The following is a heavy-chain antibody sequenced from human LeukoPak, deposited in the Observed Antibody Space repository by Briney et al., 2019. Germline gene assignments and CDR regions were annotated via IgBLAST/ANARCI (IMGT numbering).Heavy chain of an antibody. CDR2: IHSAGST. CDR1: GFTVSSNY. CDR3: ARDQENGVCYI. Sequence: GGSLRLSCAASGFTVSSNYMSWVRQAPGKGLEWVSVIHSAGSTSYADSVKGRFTISRDNSKNTLYLQMNSLTAEDTAVYYCARDQENGVCYIWGQGTLVTVSS. J-gene: IGHJ4*02. D-gene: IGHD2-8*01. V-gene: IGHV3-53*01.